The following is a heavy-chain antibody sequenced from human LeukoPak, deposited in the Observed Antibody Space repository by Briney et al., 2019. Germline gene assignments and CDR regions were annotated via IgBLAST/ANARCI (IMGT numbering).Heavy chain of an antibody. CDR2: IYSDGST. CDR3: AKDAVKVTTIRRVPHYMDV. CDR1: RFTVSSNY. V-gene: IGHV3-53*05. Sequence: PGRSLRLSCAASRFTVSSNYMSWVRQAPGKGLEWVSEIYSDGSTYYAASVKGRFSISRDNSKNTLYLQMNSLRAEDTAVYYCAKDAVKVTTIRRVPHYMDVWGKGTTVTVSS. J-gene: IGHJ6*03. D-gene: IGHD5-12*01.